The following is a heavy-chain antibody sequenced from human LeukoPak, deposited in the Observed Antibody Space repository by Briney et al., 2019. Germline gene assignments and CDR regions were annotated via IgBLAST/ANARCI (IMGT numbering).Heavy chain of an antibody. V-gene: IGHV3-30*07. CDR1: GFSFSSYV. J-gene: IGHJ4*02. D-gene: IGHD6-13*01. Sequence: GGSLRLSCAASGFSFSSYVMHWVRQAPGKGLEWVAIISYDGRNKYYADSVKGRFTISRDNAKNSLYLQMNSLRDEDTAVYYCARETQLVLRYFDYWGQGTLVTVSS. CDR3: ARETQLVLRYFDY. CDR2: ISYDGRNK.